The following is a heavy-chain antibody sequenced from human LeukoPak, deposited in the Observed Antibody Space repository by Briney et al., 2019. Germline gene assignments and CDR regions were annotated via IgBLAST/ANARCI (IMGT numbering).Heavy chain of an antibody. J-gene: IGHJ6*02. CDR1: GFTFSSYE. CDR2: ISSSGSTI. V-gene: IGHV3-48*03. Sequence: GSLRLSCAASGFTFSSYEVNWVREAPGKGVEGVSYISSSGSTIYYADSVKGRVTISRENAKNSLYLKMNSLRAEDTAVYYCARRGYYYGMDVWGQGTTVTVSS. CDR3: ARRGYYYGMDV.